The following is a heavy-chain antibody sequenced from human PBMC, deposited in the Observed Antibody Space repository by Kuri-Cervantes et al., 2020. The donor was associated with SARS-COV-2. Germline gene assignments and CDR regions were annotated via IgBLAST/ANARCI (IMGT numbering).Heavy chain of an antibody. D-gene: IGHD2-15*01. Sequence: GESLKISCAASGFTFSHYAMHWIRQAPGKGLEWVAIIWYDGSNRYYADSVKGRLTISRDNSKNSLYLQMNSLRAEETALYYCAKDTGGSCRYYYCGMDVWGQGTTVTVSS. CDR2: IWYDGSNR. CDR1: GFTFSHYA. V-gene: IGHV3-30-3*01. CDR3: AKDTGGSCRYYYCGMDV. J-gene: IGHJ6*02.